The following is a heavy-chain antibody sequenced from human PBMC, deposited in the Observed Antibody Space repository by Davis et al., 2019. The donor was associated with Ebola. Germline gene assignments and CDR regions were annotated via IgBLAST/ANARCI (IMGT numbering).Heavy chain of an antibody. Sequence: AASVKVSCKASGYTFTSYGISWVRQAPGQGLEWIGWIVVGSGNTNYAQKFRERVTITRDMSTSTAYMELSSLRSEDTAVYYCAAASVEMADFDYWGQGTLVTVSS. J-gene: IGHJ4*02. D-gene: IGHD5-24*01. CDR1: GYTFTSYG. V-gene: IGHV1-58*02. CDR3: AAASVEMADFDY. CDR2: IVVGSGNT.